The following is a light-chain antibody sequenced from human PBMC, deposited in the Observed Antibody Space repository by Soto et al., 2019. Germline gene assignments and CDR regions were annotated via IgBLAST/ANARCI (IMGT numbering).Light chain of an antibody. V-gene: IGKV3-15*01. Sequence: EMVMTQSPAILSVSPGESATLSCRASQSVNSHYLAWCQQHPGRPPRLLLYGIATRATGIPARFSGSGSGTEFSLTISSPQSEDFAVYYCQQYSKWPITFGQGARLEIK. J-gene: IGKJ5*01. CDR2: GIA. CDR1: QSVNSHY. CDR3: QQYSKWPIT.